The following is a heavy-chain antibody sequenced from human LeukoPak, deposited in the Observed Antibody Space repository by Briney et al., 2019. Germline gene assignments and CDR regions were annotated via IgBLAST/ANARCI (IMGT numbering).Heavy chain of an antibody. CDR3: ARGLVDYYDSSGYYTNAFDI. V-gene: IGHV4-59*01. CDR1: GGSISSYY. Sequence: SETLSLTCTVSGGSISSYYWSWIRQPPGKGLEWIGYIYYSGSTNYNPSLKSRVTISVDTSKSQFSLKLSSVTAADTAVYYCARGLVDYYDSSGYYTNAFDIWGQGTMVTVSS. D-gene: IGHD3-22*01. CDR2: IYYSGST. J-gene: IGHJ3*02.